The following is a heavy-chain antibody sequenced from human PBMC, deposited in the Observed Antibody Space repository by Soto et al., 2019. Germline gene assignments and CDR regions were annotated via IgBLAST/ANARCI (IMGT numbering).Heavy chain of an antibody. D-gene: IGHD2-15*01. CDR1: GYTFTDYY. J-gene: IGHJ4*02. Sequence: QIQLVQSGAEVKKPGASVKVSCKASGYTFTDYYMHWVRQAPGQGLEWMGIINPSGGSTSYAQKFQGRVTMTRDTSTSTVYMELSSLRSEDTAVYYCARDDYCSGGSCYSQFDYWGQGTLVTVSS. CDR2: INPSGGST. V-gene: IGHV1-46*01. CDR3: ARDDYCSGGSCYSQFDY.